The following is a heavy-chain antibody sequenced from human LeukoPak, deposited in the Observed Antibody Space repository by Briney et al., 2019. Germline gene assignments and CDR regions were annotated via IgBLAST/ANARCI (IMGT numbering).Heavy chain of an antibody. J-gene: IGHJ4*02. CDR2: ISYDGSNK. CDR3: ARDPKAMLYSSGRYFDY. D-gene: IGHD6-19*01. Sequence: GGSLRLSCAASGFTFSSYAMHWVRQAPGKGLEWVAVISYDGSNKYYADSVKGRFTISRDNSKNTLYLQMNSLRAEDTAVYYCARDPKAMLYSSGRYFDYWGQGTLVTVSS. V-gene: IGHV3-30*04. CDR1: GFTFSSYA.